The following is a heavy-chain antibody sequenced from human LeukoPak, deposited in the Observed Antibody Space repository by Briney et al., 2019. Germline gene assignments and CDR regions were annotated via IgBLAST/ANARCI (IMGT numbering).Heavy chain of an antibody. J-gene: IGHJ4*02. CDR1: GGTFSSYA. CDR2: IIPIFGTA. V-gene: IGHV1-69*13. Sequence: ASVKVSCKASGGTFSSYAISWVRQAPGQGLEWMGGIIPIFGTANYAQKFQGRVTITADESTSTAYMELSSLRSEDTAVYYCASAASGSYRHFDYWGQGALVTVFS. D-gene: IGHD1-26*01. CDR3: ASAASGSYRHFDY.